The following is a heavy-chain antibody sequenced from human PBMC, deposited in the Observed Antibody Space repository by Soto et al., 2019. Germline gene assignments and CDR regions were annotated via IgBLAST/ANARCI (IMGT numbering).Heavy chain of an antibody. D-gene: IGHD2-2*02. CDR1: GFTFSSYS. Sequence: EVQLVESGGGLVQPGGSLRLSCAASGFTFSSYSMNWVRQAPGKGLEWVSYISSSSSTIYYADSVKGRFTISRDTAKNSLYLQMNSLRDEDTAVYYCARDRPYLPIPRFDYWGQGTLVTVSS. CDR2: ISSSSSTI. CDR3: ARDRPYLPIPRFDY. V-gene: IGHV3-48*02. J-gene: IGHJ4*02.